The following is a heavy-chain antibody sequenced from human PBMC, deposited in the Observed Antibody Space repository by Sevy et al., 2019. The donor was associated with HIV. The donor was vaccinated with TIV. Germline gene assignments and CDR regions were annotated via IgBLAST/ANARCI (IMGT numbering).Heavy chain of an antibody. Sequence: GGSLRLSCAASGFTFSSYSMNWVRQAPGKGLEWVSYISSSSSTIYYAESVKGRFTISRDNAKNSLYLQMNSLRAEDTAVYYCAREGVVPAAMGSWFDPWGQGTLVTVSS. J-gene: IGHJ5*02. D-gene: IGHD2-2*01. V-gene: IGHV3-48*01. CDR3: AREGVVPAAMGSWFDP. CDR1: GFTFSSYS. CDR2: ISSSSSTI.